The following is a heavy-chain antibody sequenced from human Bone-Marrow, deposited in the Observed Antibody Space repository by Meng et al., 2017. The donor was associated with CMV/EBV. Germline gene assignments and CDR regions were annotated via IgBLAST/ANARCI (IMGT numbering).Heavy chain of an antibody. CDR3: AAASGYDPNAFDI. V-gene: IGHV3-30-3*01. CDR2: ISYDGNNK. Sequence: SLKISCAASGFNFKNCAMHWVRQAPGKGLEWVAVISYDGNNKYYIDSVKGRFTIARDNSKNTLYLEMNSLRPEDTAVYYCAAASGYDPNAFDIWGQGTMVTVSS. D-gene: IGHD6-25*01. CDR1: GFNFKNCA. J-gene: IGHJ3*02.